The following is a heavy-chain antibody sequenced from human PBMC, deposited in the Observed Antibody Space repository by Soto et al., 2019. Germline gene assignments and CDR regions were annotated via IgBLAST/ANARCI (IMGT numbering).Heavy chain of an antibody. CDR3: ATWHEREHAYDV. V-gene: IGHV3-53*01. Sequence: PGGCLGLACAAFGLTISCKKDVAWVRQSPGKGLEWVSALYDVDGSFYADSVKGRFTTSSDSSKTTVYLQMNDLRPDDTAVYYCATWHEREHAYDVWGQGTTVTV. J-gene: IGHJ3*01. CDR2: LYDVDGS. CDR1: GLTISCKKD. D-gene: IGHD1-1*01.